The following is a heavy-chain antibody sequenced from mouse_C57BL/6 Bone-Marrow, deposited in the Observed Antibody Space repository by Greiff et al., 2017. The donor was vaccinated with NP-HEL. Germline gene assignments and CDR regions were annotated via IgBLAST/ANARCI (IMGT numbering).Heavy chain of an antibody. J-gene: IGHJ1*03. CDR1: GYSFTDYN. V-gene: IGHV1-39*01. CDR3: AREWEWFTTVVARRYFDV. D-gene: IGHD1-1*01. Sequence: EVQRVESGPELVKPGASVKISCKASGYSFTDYNMNWVKQSNGKSLEWIGVITPNYGTTSSNQKFKGKATLTVDQSSSTAYMQLNSLTSEDSAVYYCAREWEWFTTVVARRYFDVWGTGTTVTVSS. CDR2: ITPNYGTT.